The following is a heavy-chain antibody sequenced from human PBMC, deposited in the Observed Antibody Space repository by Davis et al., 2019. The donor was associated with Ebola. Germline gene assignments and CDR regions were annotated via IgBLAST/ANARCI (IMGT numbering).Heavy chain of an antibody. D-gene: IGHD1-1*01. J-gene: IGHJ2*01. V-gene: IGHV3-23*01. CDR3: AKDQDWNPQRSYWYFDL. CDR1: GFTFSSYA. Sequence: PGGSLRLSCAASGFTFSSYAMHWVRQAPGKGLEWVSAISGSGGSTYYADSVKGRFTISRDNSKNTLYLQMNSLRAEDTAVYYCAKDQDWNPQRSYWYFDLWGRGTLVTVSS. CDR2: ISGSGGST.